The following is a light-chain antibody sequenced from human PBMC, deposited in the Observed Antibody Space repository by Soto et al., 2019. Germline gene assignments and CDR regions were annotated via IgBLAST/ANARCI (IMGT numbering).Light chain of an antibody. CDR3: CSYAGSSTFV. CDR2: DVS. V-gene: IGLV2-11*01. Sequence: VLTQPRSVSGSPGQSVTISCTGISSDVGVYNYVSWYQQHPGKVPKLMIFDVSKRPSGVPDRFSGSNSGNTASLTISGLQAEDEANYYCCSYAGSSTFVFGGGTQLTVL. CDR1: SSDVGVYNY. J-gene: IGLJ2*01.